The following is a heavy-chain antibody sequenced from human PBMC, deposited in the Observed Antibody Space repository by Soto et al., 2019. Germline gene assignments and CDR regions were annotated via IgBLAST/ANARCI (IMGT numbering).Heavy chain of an antibody. CDR3: VRASGDAFAI. CDR1: GFTFSSYG. CDR2: ISYDGSNK. D-gene: IGHD3-10*01. J-gene: IGHJ3*02. V-gene: IGHV3-30*03. Sequence: QVQLVESGGGVVQPGRSLRLSCSASGFTFSSYGMHRVRQAPGKGLEWVAVISYDGSNKYYADSVKGRFTISRDNSKHTRYLQMNSVRAEDTAVYYCVRASGDAFAIWGQGTMVTVSS.